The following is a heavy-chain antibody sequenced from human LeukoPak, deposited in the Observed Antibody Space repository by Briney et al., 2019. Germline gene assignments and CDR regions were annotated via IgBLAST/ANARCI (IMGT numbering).Heavy chain of an antibody. CDR1: GGSFSGYY. J-gene: IGHJ4*02. Sequence: KSSETLSLTCAVYGGSFSGYYWSWIRQPPGKGLEWIGEINHSGSTNYNPSLKSRVTISVDTSKNQFSLKLSSVTAADTAVYYCASRYSSGWHSDYWGQGTLVTVSS. CDR3: ASRYSSGWHSDY. CDR2: INHSGST. V-gene: IGHV4-34*01. D-gene: IGHD6-19*01.